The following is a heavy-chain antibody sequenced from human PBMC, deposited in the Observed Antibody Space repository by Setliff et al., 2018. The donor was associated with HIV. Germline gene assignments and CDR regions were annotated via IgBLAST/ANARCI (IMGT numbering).Heavy chain of an antibody. Sequence: GASVKVSCKASGYTFKVSGLSWVRQVPGQGLQWMGWISVYNGHTSYAPEFQDRVTMTTDTSATTAYMELRSLKFDDTAVYYCARIGYSGYDFAYGLDYWGPETLLVTVSS. D-gene: IGHD5-12*01. CDR3: ARIGYSGYDFAYGLDY. V-gene: IGHV1-18*01. CDR2: ISVYNGHT. J-gene: IGHJ4*03. CDR1: GYTFKVSG.